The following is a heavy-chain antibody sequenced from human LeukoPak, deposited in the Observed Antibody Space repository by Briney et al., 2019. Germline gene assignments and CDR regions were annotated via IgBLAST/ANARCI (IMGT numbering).Heavy chain of an antibody. CDR2: ISYDGSNK. J-gene: IGHJ4*02. D-gene: IGHD3-10*01. V-gene: IGHV3-30*18. CDR3: AKSLWFGDGDFDY. Sequence: PGGSLRLSCAASGFTFSSYGMHWVRQAPGKRLERVAVISYDGSNKYYADSVKGRFTISRDNSKNTLYLQMNSLRAEDTAVYYCAKSLWFGDGDFDYWGQGTLVTVSS. CDR1: GFTFSSYG.